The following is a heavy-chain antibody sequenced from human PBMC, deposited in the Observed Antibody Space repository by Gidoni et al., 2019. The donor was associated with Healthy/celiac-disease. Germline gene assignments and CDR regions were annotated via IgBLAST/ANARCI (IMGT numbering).Heavy chain of an antibody. Sequence: EVQLLESGGGLVQPWGSLRLSCSASGFTFSSYALSWVRQAPGKGLEWVSAISGSGGSTYYADSVKGRFTISRDNSKNTLYLQMNSLRAEDTAVYYCANGYSYGYGGGYYYYGMDVWGQGTTVTVSS. J-gene: IGHJ6*02. D-gene: IGHD5-18*01. V-gene: IGHV3-23*01. CDR3: ANGYSYGYGGGYYYYGMDV. CDR1: GFTFSSYA. CDR2: ISGSGGST.